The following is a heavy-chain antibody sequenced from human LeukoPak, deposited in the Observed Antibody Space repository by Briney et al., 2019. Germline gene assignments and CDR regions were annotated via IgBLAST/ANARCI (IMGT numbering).Heavy chain of an antibody. J-gene: IGHJ4*02. CDR3: ARGGAYCGGDCYEDY. CDR2: INAGNGNT. Sequence: ASVKVSCKASGYTFTSYAMHWVRQAPGQRLEWMGWINAGNGNTKYSQEFQGRVTITRDTSASTAYMELSRLRSDDTAVYYCARGGAYCGGDCYEDYWGQGTLVTVSS. V-gene: IGHV1-3*01. D-gene: IGHD2-21*02. CDR1: GYTFTSYA.